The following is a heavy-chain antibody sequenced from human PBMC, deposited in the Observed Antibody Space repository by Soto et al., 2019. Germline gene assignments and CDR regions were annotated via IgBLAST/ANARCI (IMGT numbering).Heavy chain of an antibody. CDR1: GFTFSSYA. Sequence: GGSLRLSCAASGFTFSSYAMSWVRQAPGKGLEWVSAISGSGGSTYYADSVKGRFTISRDNSKNTLYLQMNSLRAEDTAVYYCAKGPRTGTTRYYGMDVWGQGTTVTVSS. CDR2: ISGSGGST. V-gene: IGHV3-23*01. CDR3: AKGPRTGTTRYYGMDV. J-gene: IGHJ6*02. D-gene: IGHD1-7*01.